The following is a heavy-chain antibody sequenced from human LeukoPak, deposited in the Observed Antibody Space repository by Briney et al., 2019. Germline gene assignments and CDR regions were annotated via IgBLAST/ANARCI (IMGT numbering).Heavy chain of an antibody. Sequence: SETLSLTCTVSGGSISSYYWSWIRQPPGKGLEWIGYIYYSGSTNYNPSLKSRVTISVDTSKNQFSLKLSSVTAADTAVYYCARDMFALGAFDIWGQGTVVTVSS. J-gene: IGHJ3*02. CDR2: IYYSGST. V-gene: IGHV4-59*01. CDR1: GGSISSYY. CDR3: ARDMFALGAFDI. D-gene: IGHD3-10*02.